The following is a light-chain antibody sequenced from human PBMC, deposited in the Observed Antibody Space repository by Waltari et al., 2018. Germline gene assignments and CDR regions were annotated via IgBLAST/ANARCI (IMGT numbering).Light chain of an antibody. CDR3: QTGGHGTWV. Sequence: QLVLTQSPSASASLGASVKLTCTLSSGHTSTIVAWLQQQPEKGPRYLMKVNSDGSHSKGDEIPDRFSGSSSGPERYLTISSLQSEDEADYYCQTGGHGTWVFGGGTKLTVL. V-gene: IGLV4-69*01. CDR2: VNSDGSH. J-gene: IGLJ3*02. CDR1: SGHTSTI.